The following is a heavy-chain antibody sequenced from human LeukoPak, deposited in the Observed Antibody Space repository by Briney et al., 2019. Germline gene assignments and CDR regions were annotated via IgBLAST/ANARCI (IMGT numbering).Heavy chain of an antibody. D-gene: IGHD2-2*01. Sequence: PGGSLRLSCAASGFTFSSYAMSWVRQAPGKGLEWVSAISGSGGSTYYADSVKGRFTISRDNSKNTLYLQMNSLRAEDTAVYYCAKMAGYCSSTSCWNIDHYDSSGYADAFDIWGQGTMVTVSS. CDR3: AKMAGYCSSTSCWNIDHYDSSGYADAFDI. CDR1: GFTFSSYA. CDR2: ISGSGGST. V-gene: IGHV3-23*01. J-gene: IGHJ3*02.